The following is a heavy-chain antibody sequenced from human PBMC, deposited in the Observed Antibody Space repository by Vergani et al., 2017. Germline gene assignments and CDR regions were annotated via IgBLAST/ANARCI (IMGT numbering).Heavy chain of an antibody. CDR1: GFSFSSFG. Sequence: QVQLVESGGGVVQPGRSLRLSCAASGFSFSSFGFHWVRQAPGKGLEWVAFIHYDGSHEYYIDSVKGRFTISRDNSKNTLILQMNGLRAEDTAVYYCARDRGCATISGYFSGAFDDWGRGTLVSVSS. J-gene: IGHJ4*02. CDR3: ARDRGCATISGYFSGAFDD. V-gene: IGHV3-33*01. CDR2: IHYDGSHE. D-gene: IGHD6-25*01.